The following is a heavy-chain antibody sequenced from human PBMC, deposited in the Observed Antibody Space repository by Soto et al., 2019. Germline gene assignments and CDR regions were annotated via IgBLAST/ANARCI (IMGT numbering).Heavy chain of an antibody. Sequence: SETLSLTCAVYGGSFSGYYWSWIRQPPGKGLEWIGEIDHSGSTNYNPSLKSRVTISVDTSKNQFSLKLSSVTAADTAVYYCGRVMVVVVPAANKYYFDYWGQGTLVTVSS. J-gene: IGHJ4*02. CDR2: IDHSGST. D-gene: IGHD2-2*01. CDR1: GGSFSGYY. CDR3: GRVMVVVVPAANKYYFDY. V-gene: IGHV4-34*01.